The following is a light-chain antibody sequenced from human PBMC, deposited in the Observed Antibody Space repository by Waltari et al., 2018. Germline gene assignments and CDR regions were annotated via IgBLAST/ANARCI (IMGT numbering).Light chain of an antibody. V-gene: IGKV4-1*01. J-gene: IGKJ1*01. CDR3: QQYESSPRT. Sequence: DIVMTQSQDSLAVSLGERATNNCKSSQSVLHSSNNKNYLAWYQQKPGQPPKLLIYWASTRESGVPDRFSGSGSGTDFTLTITSLQAEDVAVYHCQQYESSPRTFGQGTKVEI. CDR1: QSVLHSSNNKNY. CDR2: WAS.